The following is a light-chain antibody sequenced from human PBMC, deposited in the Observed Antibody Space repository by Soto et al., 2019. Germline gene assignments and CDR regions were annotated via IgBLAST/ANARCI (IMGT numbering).Light chain of an antibody. CDR1: QGISNY. CDR3: QKYNGAPWT. Sequence: DIQMTQSPSSLSASVGDRVTITCRASQGISNYLGWYQQKPGKVPKLLIYAASTWQSGVPSRFSGSGSGTDFTLTISSRQPEDVASDYCQKYNGAPWTFGQGTKVAIK. CDR2: AAS. J-gene: IGKJ1*01. V-gene: IGKV1-27*01.